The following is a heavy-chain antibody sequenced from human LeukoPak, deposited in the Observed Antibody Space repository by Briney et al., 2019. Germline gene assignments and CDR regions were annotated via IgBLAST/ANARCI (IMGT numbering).Heavy chain of an antibody. Sequence: SETLSLTCAVYGGSFSGNYRSWVRQPAGKGLEWIGRVYSSGSTNYNPSLKSRVTMSVDTSKNQFSLKLSSVTAADTAVYYCARHYCGGDCYSRWYFDLWGRGTLVTVSS. D-gene: IGHD2-21*02. V-gene: IGHV4-59*10. CDR2: VYSSGST. CDR1: GGSFSGNY. CDR3: ARHYCGGDCYSRWYFDL. J-gene: IGHJ2*01.